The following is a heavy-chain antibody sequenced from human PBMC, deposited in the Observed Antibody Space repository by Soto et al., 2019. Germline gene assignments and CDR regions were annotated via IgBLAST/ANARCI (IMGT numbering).Heavy chain of an antibody. CDR3: APWFGAFDS. Sequence: QVQLVESGGGVVQPGRSLRLSCAASGFTFSSYGTHWVRQAPGKGLEWVAVISYDGSNKYYADSVKGRFTISRDNSKNTLYLQMSSLRAEDTAVYYCAPWFGAFDSWGQGTLVTVSS. CDR1: GFTFSSYG. D-gene: IGHD3-10*01. J-gene: IGHJ4*02. V-gene: IGHV3-30*03. CDR2: ISYDGSNK.